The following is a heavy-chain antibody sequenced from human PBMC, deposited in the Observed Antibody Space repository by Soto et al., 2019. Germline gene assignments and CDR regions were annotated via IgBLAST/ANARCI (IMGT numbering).Heavy chain of an antibody. Sequence: QVQLVESGGGLVKPGGSLRLSCAASGFTFSDYYMSWIRQAPGKGLEWVSYISSSSSYTNYADSVKGRFTISRDNAKNSLYLQMNSLRAEDTAVYYCARRGYDFWSGTEGGMDVWGQGTTVTVSS. CDR3: ARRGYDFWSGTEGGMDV. V-gene: IGHV3-11*06. J-gene: IGHJ6*02. CDR2: ISSSSSYT. CDR1: GFTFSDYY. D-gene: IGHD3-3*01.